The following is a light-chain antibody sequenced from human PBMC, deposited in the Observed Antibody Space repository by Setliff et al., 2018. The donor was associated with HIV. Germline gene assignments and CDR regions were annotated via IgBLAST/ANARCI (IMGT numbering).Light chain of an antibody. CDR3: SSHRSTSSSWV. Sequence: QSVLTQPASVSGSPGQSITISCTGTTSDVGGPNYVSWYQQHPGKAPKVIIYDVNNRPSGVSHRFSGSKSGNTASLTISGLQAEDEADYYCSSHRSTSSSWVFGGGTKVTVL. CDR2: DVN. CDR1: TSDVGGPNY. J-gene: IGLJ3*02. V-gene: IGLV2-14*03.